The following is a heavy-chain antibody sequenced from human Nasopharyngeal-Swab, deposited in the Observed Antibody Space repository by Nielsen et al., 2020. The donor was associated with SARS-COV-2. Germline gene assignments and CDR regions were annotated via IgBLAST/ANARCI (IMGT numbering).Heavy chain of an antibody. Sequence: GESLKISCAASGFNFSSYSMNWVRQAPGKGLEWVSSISSSSSYIYYADSVKGRFTISRDNAKNSLYLQMNSLRAEDTAVYYCARAAEYYYDSRALDGMDVWGQGTTVTVSS. V-gene: IGHV3-21*01. J-gene: IGHJ6*02. D-gene: IGHD3-22*01. CDR2: ISSSSSYI. CDR1: GFNFSSYS. CDR3: ARAAEYYYDSRALDGMDV.